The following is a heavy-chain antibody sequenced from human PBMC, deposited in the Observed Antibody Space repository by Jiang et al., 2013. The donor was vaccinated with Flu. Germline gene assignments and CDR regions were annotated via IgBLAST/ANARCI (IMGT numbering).Heavy chain of an antibody. Sequence: KPTQTLTLTCTFSGFSLSTSGVGVGWIRQPPGKALEWLALIYWSDDKRYSPSLNSRLTITTDTSKNQVVLTMTSMDPVDTATYYCAHLMSTVTTGYFDYWGQGSLVTVSS. CDR2: IYWSDDK. CDR1: GFSLSTSGVG. D-gene: IGHD4-11*01. V-gene: IGHV2-5*01. J-gene: IGHJ4*02. CDR3: AHLMSTVTTGYFDY.